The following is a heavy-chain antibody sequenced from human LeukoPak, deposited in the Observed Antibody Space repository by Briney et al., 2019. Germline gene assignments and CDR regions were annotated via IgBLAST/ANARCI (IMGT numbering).Heavy chain of an antibody. D-gene: IGHD2-15*01. CDR3: ATAGYNGGNPFEY. Sequence: GSLRLSWAPFGFTVSSNYMSWVRQAPGKGLEWIGYIYYSGSTNYNPSLKSRVTISVDTSKNQFSLKLTSVTAADRAVYYCATAGYNGGNPFEYWGQGTLVTVSS. J-gene: IGHJ4*02. V-gene: IGHV4-59*02. CDR2: IYYSGST. CDR1: GFTVSSNY.